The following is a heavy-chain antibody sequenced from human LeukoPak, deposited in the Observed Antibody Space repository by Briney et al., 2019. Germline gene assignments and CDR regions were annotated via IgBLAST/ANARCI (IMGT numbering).Heavy chain of an antibody. CDR3: AKGADPLAAAEVDY. J-gene: IGHJ4*02. CDR1: GFTLSSYW. V-gene: IGHV3-74*01. D-gene: IGHD6-13*01. CDR2: ISTDGSSA. Sequence: PGGSLRLSCAASGFTLSSYWMHWVRQAPGKGLVWVSRISTDGSSAIYADSVKGRFTISRDNSKNTLYLQMNSLRAEDTAVYYCAKGADPLAAAEVDYWGQGTLVTVSS.